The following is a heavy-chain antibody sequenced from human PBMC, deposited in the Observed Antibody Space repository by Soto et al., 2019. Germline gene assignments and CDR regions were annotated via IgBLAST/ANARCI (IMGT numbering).Heavy chain of an antibody. D-gene: IGHD3-10*01. J-gene: IGHJ4*02. V-gene: IGHV3-23*01. CDR2: ISASGGST. Sequence: EVQLLESGGGLGQPGGSLRLSCAASGFTFDSFAMTWVRQAPGKGLEWVSAISASGGSTFYADSVKGRFTISRDSSKNTLYLHMNSLRAEDKAVYYCARGAVRPDSWGQGTLVTVSS. CDR3: ARGAVRPDS. CDR1: GFTFDSFA.